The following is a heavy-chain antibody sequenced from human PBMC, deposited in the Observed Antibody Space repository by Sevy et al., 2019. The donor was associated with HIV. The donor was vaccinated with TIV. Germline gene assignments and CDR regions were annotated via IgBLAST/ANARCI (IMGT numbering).Heavy chain of an antibody. CDR1: GFTVSSNY. CDR3: ARNGDSSGYFRDY. Sequence: GGSLRLSCTASGFTVSSNYMSWVRQAPGKGLEWVSVIYRGRRTYYADSVKARFTISIDDSKNTLYLQMNSLRAEDTGLYYCARNGDSSGYFRDYWGQGTLVTVSS. V-gene: IGHV3-66*01. CDR2: IYRGRRT. D-gene: IGHD3-22*01. J-gene: IGHJ4*02.